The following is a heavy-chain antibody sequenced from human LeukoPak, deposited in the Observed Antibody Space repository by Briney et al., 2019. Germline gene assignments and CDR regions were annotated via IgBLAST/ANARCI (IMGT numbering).Heavy chain of an antibody. Sequence: GGSLRLSCAGSGFTFSSYNMNWVRQAPGKGLEWVSSISTGGTYIYYADSVKGRFTIARDNAKNSLYLQMNTLRAEDTAVYYCAGISGAGTFWGQGTLVTVSS. CDR2: ISTGGTYI. J-gene: IGHJ4*02. D-gene: IGHD6-13*01. V-gene: IGHV3-21*01. CDR3: AGISGAGTF. CDR1: GFTFSSYN.